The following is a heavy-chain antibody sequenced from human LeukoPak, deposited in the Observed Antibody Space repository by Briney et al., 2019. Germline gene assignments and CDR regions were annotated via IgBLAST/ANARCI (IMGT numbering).Heavy chain of an antibody. Sequence: GGSLRLSCAASGFTFSDYYMSWIRHAPGKGLEWVSYISSSGSTIYYADSVKGRFTISRDNAKNSLYLQMNSLRAEDTAVYYCANGRYSYGYKNAFEIWGQGTMVTVSS. CDR1: GFTFSDYY. D-gene: IGHD5-18*01. CDR3: ANGRYSYGYKNAFEI. J-gene: IGHJ3*02. CDR2: ISSSGSTI. V-gene: IGHV3-11*04.